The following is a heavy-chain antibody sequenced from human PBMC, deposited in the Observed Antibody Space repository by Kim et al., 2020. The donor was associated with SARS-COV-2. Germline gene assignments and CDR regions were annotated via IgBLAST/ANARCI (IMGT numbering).Heavy chain of an antibody. V-gene: IGHV3-23*01. Sequence: GGSLRLSCAASGFTFSSYGMSWVRQAPGKGLEWVSAISDSGDVTASADSVEGRFTISRDNFKNTLFLQMNSLRAEDTAVYYCARRVGSGYCNCEYWGQGTRVTVSS. J-gene: IGHJ4*02. CDR3: ARRVGSGYCNCEY. CDR1: GFTFSSYG. D-gene: IGHD3-22*01. CDR2: ISDSGDVT.